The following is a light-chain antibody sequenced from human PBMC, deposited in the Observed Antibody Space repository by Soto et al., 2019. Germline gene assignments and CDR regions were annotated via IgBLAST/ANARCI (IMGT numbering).Light chain of an antibody. CDR1: SSDVGGYNY. CDR2: DVS. Sequence: QSVLTQPASVSGSPGQSITISCTGTSSDVGGYNYVSWYQQHPGKAPKLMIYDVSNRPSGVSNRFSGSKSGNTASLTISGLQAEDEADYYCSSYTSSSGDGVFGGGTKLTVL. J-gene: IGLJ3*02. CDR3: SSYTSSSGDGV. V-gene: IGLV2-14*01.